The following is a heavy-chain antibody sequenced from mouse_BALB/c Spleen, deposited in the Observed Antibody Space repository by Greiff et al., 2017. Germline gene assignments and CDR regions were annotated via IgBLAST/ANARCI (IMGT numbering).Heavy chain of an antibody. Sequence: VHVKQSGPELVKPGASVKISCKASGYSFTGYYMHWVKQSHVKSLEWIGRINPYNGATSYNQNFKDKASLTVDKSSSTAYMELHSLTSEDSAVYYCARWGNYDYDGFGYAMDYWGQGTSVTVSS. J-gene: IGHJ4*01. CDR1: GYSFTGYY. CDR3: ARWGNYDYDGFGYAMDY. D-gene: IGHD2-4*01. CDR2: INPYNGAT. V-gene: IGHV1-31*01.